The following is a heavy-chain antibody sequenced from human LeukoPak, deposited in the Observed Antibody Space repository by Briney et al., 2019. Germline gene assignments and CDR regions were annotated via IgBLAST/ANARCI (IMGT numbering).Heavy chain of an antibody. J-gene: IGHJ3*02. CDR3: ARGGGSYKRGGHAFDI. CDR2: ISTYNGNT. CDR1: GYTFTSYG. V-gene: IGHV1-18*01. D-gene: IGHD1-26*01. Sequence: ASVKVSCKASGYTFTSYGISWVRQAPAQGLEWMGWISTYNGNTNYAQKLQGRVTMTTDTSTSTAYMELRSLRSDDTAVYYCARGGGSYKRGGHAFDIWGQGTMVTVSS.